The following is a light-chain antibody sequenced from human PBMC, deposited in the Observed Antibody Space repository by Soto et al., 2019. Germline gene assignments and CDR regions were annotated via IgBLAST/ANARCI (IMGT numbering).Light chain of an antibody. V-gene: IGKV1-39*01. Sequence: DFQLTQSPSSLSASVGDSVTIACRAGQSIDIYLNWYQHREGEAPKLLISAASNLQSGVPSRFSGSGFGTDFTLTISSLQPEDFATYYCQQSYTTPTFGQGTKVEIK. CDR2: AAS. J-gene: IGKJ1*01. CDR3: QQSYTTPT. CDR1: QSIDIY.